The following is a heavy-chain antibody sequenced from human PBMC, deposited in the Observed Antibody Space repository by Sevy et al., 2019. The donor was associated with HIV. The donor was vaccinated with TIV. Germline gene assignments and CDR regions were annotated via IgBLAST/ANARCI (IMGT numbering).Heavy chain of an antibody. CDR2: IKQDGSEK. CDR3: ARDDNYDILTGYHHAFDL. Sequence: GGSLRLSCAASGFTFSSYWMSWVRQAPGKGLEWVANIKQDGSEKYYVDSVKGRFTISRDNAKNSLYLQMNSLRAEDTAVYYCARDDNYDILTGYHHAFDLWGQGTMVTVSS. J-gene: IGHJ3*01. V-gene: IGHV3-7*01. CDR1: GFTFSSYW. D-gene: IGHD3-9*01.